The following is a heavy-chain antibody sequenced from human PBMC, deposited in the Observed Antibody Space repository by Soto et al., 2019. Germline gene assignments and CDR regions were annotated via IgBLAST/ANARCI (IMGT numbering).Heavy chain of an antibody. CDR2: INQDGSGK. J-gene: IGHJ6*02. CDR1: GFTFSDSW. V-gene: IGHV3-7*01. CDR3: ASLGRHG. D-gene: IGHD3-16*01. Sequence: GGSLRLSCAASGFTFSDSWMDWARQVPGKGPEWVANINQDGSGKNYVDSAKGRFTISRDNAKNSLYLQMNSLRAEDTAVYYCASLGRHGWGQGTTVTVSS.